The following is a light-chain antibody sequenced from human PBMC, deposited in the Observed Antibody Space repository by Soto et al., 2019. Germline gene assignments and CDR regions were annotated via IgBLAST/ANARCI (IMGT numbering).Light chain of an antibody. CDR3: QTWGTGTVV. V-gene: IGLV2-11*01. CDR1: SSDVGSYDY. CDR2: NVN. Sequence: QSALIQPPSVSGSPGQSVTISCTGTSSDVGSYDYVSWYQQHPGTVPKPMIYNVNTQPSGVPDRFSGSKSGNTASMTISGLQSEDEADYYCQTWGTGTVVFGGGTKLTVL. J-gene: IGLJ2*01.